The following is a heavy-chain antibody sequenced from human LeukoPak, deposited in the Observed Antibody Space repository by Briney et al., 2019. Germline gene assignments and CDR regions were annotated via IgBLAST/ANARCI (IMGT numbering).Heavy chain of an antibody. J-gene: IGHJ4*02. V-gene: IGHV3-73*01. Sequence: GGSLRLSCVASGFSFSASAIHWVRPAPGKGLECVGRITTKNNNLATTYSESVKGRFTISRDDSKNTASLQMNSRRAEDTATYFCASFDNDGDYYFNYWGRGTLVAVSS. CDR2: ITTKNNNLAT. CDR3: ASFDNDGDYYFNY. D-gene: IGHD4-17*01. CDR1: GFSFSASA.